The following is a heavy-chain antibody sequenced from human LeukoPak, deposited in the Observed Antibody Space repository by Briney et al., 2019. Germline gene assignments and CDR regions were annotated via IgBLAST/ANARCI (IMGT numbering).Heavy chain of an antibody. V-gene: IGHV1-69*01. Sequence: ASVKVSCKASGGTFSSYAISWVRQAPGQGLEWMGGIIPIFGTANYAQKFQGRVTITADESTSTAYMELSSLRSEDTAVYYCATVPYYYGSGSYPYYYYYGMDVWGKGTTVTVSS. J-gene: IGHJ6*04. CDR3: ATVPYYYGSGSYPYYYYYGMDV. CDR2: IIPIFGTA. CDR1: GGTFSSYA. D-gene: IGHD3-10*01.